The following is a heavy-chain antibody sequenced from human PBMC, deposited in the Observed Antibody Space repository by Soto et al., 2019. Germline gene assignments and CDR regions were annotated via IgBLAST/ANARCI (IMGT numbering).Heavy chain of an antibody. J-gene: IGHJ1*01. V-gene: IGHV3-23*01. CDR1: GFTFSSYA. CDR3: ARERQGRAEH. D-gene: IGHD1-26*01. Sequence: GGSLRLSCAASGFTFSSYAMSWVRQAPGKGLEWVSVITSTGDNIYYADSVKGRFAISRDNSQNTVSLQMNSLRVEDTAVYYCARERQGRAEHWGQGTQVTVSS. CDR2: ITSTGDNI.